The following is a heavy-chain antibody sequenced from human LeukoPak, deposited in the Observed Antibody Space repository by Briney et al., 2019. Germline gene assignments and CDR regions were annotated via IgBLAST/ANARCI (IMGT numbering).Heavy chain of an antibody. CDR1: GGSLSGYF. CDR2: VNYGGAT. Sequence: SETLSLTCGVSGGSLSGYFWNWIRQPPGKGLEYIGEVNYGGATIVNPSLQSRVTISIDTSRNQFSLRLSSVTAADTAVYYCARGRENYYGGSGYAFGRYFDYWAQGTLVTVSS. J-gene: IGHJ4*02. CDR3: ARGRENYYGGSGYAFGRYFDY. D-gene: IGHD3-22*01. V-gene: IGHV4-34*01.